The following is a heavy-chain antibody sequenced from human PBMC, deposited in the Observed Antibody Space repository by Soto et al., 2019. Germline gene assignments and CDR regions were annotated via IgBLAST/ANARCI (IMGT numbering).Heavy chain of an antibody. J-gene: IGHJ6*02. CDR3: ARSSGGSGKLWNYYGMDV. V-gene: IGHV3-21*06. CDR2: ISSGSSYI. D-gene: IGHD3-10*01. Sequence: EVQLVESGGGLVKPGGSLRLSCAASGFTFSSYSMNWVRQAPGKGLEWVSSISSGSSYIYYADSVKGRFTISRDNAKHSLYLQMNSLGAEDTAVYYCARSSGGSGKLWNYYGMDVWGQGTTVTVSS. CDR1: GFTFSSYS.